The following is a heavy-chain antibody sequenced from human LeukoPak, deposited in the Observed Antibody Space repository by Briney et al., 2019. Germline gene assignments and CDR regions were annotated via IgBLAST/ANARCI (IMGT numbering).Heavy chain of an antibody. Sequence: ASVKVSCKASGYTFTGYYMHWVRQAPGQGLEWMGWINPNSGGTNYARKFQGRVTMTRDTSISTAYMELSRLRSDDTAVYYCARDHDIVVVPAAISYYMDVWGKGTTVTVSS. J-gene: IGHJ6*03. CDR3: ARDHDIVVVPAAISYYMDV. D-gene: IGHD2-2*02. CDR2: INPNSGGT. V-gene: IGHV1-2*02. CDR1: GYTFTGYY.